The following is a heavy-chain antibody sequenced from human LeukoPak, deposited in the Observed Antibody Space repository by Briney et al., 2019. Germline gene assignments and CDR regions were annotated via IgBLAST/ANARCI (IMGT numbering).Heavy chain of an antibody. CDR3: VRRGDASSGWGDHDF. CDR2: IGGSGDKT. Sequence: GGSLRLSCAASEFTFNRNAISWVRQAPGKGLEWVSTIGGSGDKTFYADSVKGRFTISRDNSKNMVHLQMNSLTSEDTALYYCVRRGDASSGWGDHDFWGQGALVTVSS. D-gene: IGHD6-19*01. CDR1: EFTFNRNA. J-gene: IGHJ4*02. V-gene: IGHV3-23*01.